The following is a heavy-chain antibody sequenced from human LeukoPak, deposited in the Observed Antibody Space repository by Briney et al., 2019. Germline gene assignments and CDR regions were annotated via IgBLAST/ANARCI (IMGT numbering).Heavy chain of an antibody. V-gene: IGHV3-7*01. CDR1: RFTFSSYW. J-gene: IGHJ4*02. CDR2: IKQDGSEK. CDR3: ARDKVVGATYLDY. D-gene: IGHD1-26*01. Sequence: GGSLRLSCAASRFTFSSYWMSWVRQAPGKGLEWVANIKQDGSEKYYVDSVKGRFTISRDNAKNSLYLQMNSLRAEDTAVYYCARDKVVGATYLDYWGQGTLVTVSS.